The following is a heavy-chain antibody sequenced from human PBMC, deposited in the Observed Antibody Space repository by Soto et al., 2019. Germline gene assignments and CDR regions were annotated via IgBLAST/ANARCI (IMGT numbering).Heavy chain of an antibody. J-gene: IGHJ4*02. Sequence: PGGSLRLSCTASGFILINYAMNWVRQAPGKGLEWVSTLSKDGANEHYADSVKGRFTISRDGSKNTLYLQMNSLRAEDTAMYYCAKDPSTGSADYWGQGTQVTVSS. CDR2: LSKDGANE. CDR3: AKDPSTGSADY. CDR1: GFILINYA. V-gene: IGHV3-23*01. D-gene: IGHD3-9*01.